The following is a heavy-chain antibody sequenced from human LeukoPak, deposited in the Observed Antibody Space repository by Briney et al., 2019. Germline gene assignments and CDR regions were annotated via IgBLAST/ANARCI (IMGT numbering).Heavy chain of an antibody. D-gene: IGHD3-9*01. V-gene: IGHV3-11*03. CDR2: ISSSSSYT. Sequence: GGSLRLSCAASGFTFSDYYMSWIRQAPGKGLEWVSYISSSSSYTNYADSVKGRFTISRDNAKNSLYLQMNSLRAEDTAVYYCARAPYYDILTGYYPLPNYFDYWGQGTLVTVSS. CDR1: GFTFSDYY. CDR3: ARAPYYDILTGYYPLPNYFDY. J-gene: IGHJ4*02.